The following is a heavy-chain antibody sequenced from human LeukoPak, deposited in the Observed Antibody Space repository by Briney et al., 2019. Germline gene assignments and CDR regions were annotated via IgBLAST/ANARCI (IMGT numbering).Heavy chain of an antibody. CDR2: ISGSGGST. CDR3: AKSLALTYYYDSSGYPFDY. J-gene: IGHJ4*02. Sequence: GGSLRLSCAASGFTFSSYAMSWVRQAAGKGLEWVSGISGSGGSTYYADSVKGRFTISRDNSKNTLYLQMNSLRAEDTAVYYCAKSLALTYYYDSSGYPFDYWGQGTLVTVSS. CDR1: GFTFSSYA. V-gene: IGHV3-23*01. D-gene: IGHD3-22*01.